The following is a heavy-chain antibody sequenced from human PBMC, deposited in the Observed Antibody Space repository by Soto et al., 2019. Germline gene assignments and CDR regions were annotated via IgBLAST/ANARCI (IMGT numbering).Heavy chain of an antibody. CDR2: IYPGDSDT. CDR1: GYSFTRYW. CDR3: ARGGYSTVVVAAPIDI. J-gene: IGHJ3*02. Sequence: EVQLVQSGAEVKKPGESLKISCKGSGYSFTRYWIGWVRQMPVKGLEWMGIIYPGDSDTRYSPSFQGQVTISADKSISTAYLQWSSLKASDTARYYCARGGYSTVVVAAPIDIWGQGTMVTVSS. D-gene: IGHD2-15*01. V-gene: IGHV5-51*03.